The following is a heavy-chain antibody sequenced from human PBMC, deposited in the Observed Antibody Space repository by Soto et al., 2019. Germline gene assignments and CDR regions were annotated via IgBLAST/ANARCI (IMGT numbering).Heavy chain of an antibody. CDR2: IYHSGST. D-gene: IGHD3-22*01. CDR3: ARPRGEYYDSSGSWFDP. CDR1: GYSISSGYY. Sequence: SETLSLTCAVSGYSISSGYYWGWIRQPPGKGLEWIGSIYHSGSTYYNPSLKSRVTISVDTSKNQFSLKLSSVTAADTAVYYCARPRGEYYDSSGSWFDPWGQGTLVT. J-gene: IGHJ5*02. V-gene: IGHV4-38-2*01.